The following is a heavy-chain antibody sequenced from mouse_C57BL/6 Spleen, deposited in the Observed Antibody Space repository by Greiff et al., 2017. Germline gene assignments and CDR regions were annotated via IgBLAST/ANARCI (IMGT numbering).Heavy chain of an antibody. CDR3: ARSSRLGYYERYYFDY. CDR1: GYTFTSYW. D-gene: IGHD2-3*01. J-gene: IGHJ2*01. V-gene: IGHV1-69*01. CDR2: IDPSDSYT. Sequence: QVQLQQPGAELVMPGASVKLSCKASGYTFTSYWMHWVKQRPGQGLEWIGEIDPSDSYTNYNQKFKGKSTLTVDKSSSTAYMQLSSLTSEDAAVYYCARSSRLGYYERYYFDYWGQGTTLTVSS.